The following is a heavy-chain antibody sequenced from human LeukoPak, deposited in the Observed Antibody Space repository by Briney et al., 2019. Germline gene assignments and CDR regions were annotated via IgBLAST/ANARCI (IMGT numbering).Heavy chain of an antibody. J-gene: IGHJ4*02. V-gene: IGHV3-21*01. CDR3: ARALTTLTYEGY. CDR2: ISGSNSYI. Sequence: GGSLRLSGAASGFTCSSYTMHWLRQAPGKELEWVSSISGSNSYIFYADSVKGRFTVSRDNAKDSLYLQMNSLRAEDTAVYYCARALTTLTYEGYWGQGTLVTVSS. D-gene: IGHD1-1*01. CDR1: GFTCSSYT.